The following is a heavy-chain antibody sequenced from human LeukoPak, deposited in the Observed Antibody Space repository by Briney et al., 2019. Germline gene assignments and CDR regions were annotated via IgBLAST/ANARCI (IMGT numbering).Heavy chain of an antibody. D-gene: IGHD6-19*01. Sequence: PSETLSLTCTVSGGTISSYYWSWIRQPPGKGLEWMGYIYYSGSTNYNPSLKSRVTISVDTSKNQFSLKLSSVTAADTAVYYCAKLETMYSSGWYGAFDIWGQGTMVTVSS. J-gene: IGHJ3*02. V-gene: IGHV4-59*01. CDR3: AKLETMYSSGWYGAFDI. CDR2: IYYSGST. CDR1: GGTISSYY.